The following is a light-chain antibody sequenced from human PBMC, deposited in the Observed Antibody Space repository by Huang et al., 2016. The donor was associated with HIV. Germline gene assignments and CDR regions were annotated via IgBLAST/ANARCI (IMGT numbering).Light chain of an antibody. CDR1: QDISNY. J-gene: IGKJ3*01. Sequence: DIQMTQSPSSLSASIGDRVTITCRASQDISNYLAWFQQKPGIAPESLIYGASSLESGVPSKFSGSGSGTDFTLTISSLQPEDVATYYCQQYNSYPITFGPGTKVDIK. V-gene: IGKV1-16*02. CDR3: QQYNSYPIT. CDR2: GAS.